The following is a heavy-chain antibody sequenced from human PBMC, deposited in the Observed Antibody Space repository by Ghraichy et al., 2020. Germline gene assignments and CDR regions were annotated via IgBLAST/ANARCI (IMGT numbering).Heavy chain of an antibody. D-gene: IGHD2-2*01. J-gene: IGHJ4*02. CDR2: IKSKTDGGTT. CDR1: GFTFSNAW. V-gene: IGHV3-15*01. Sequence: GGSLRLSCAASGFTFSNAWMSWVRQAPGKGLEWVGRIKSKTDGGTTDYAAPVKGRFTISRDDSKNTLYLQMNSLKTEDTAVYYCTTKSTGRGDFDYWGQGTLVTVSS. CDR3: TTKSTGRGDFDY.